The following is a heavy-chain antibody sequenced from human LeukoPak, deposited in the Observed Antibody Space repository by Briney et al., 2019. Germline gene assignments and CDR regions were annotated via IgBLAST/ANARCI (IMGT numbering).Heavy chain of an antibody. CDR2: ISNDGRNK. CDR3: VRDRSSVIYDY. J-gene: IGHJ4*02. V-gene: IGHV3-30*04. Sequence: GGSLRLSCATSGFTLSSYAIHWVRQAPGKGLEWVAGISNDGRNKYYADSVKGRFTISRDNSKNTLFLLMNSLRGEDTAVYYCVRDRSSVIYDYWGQGTLVTVSS. CDR1: GFTLSSYA. D-gene: IGHD3-10*01.